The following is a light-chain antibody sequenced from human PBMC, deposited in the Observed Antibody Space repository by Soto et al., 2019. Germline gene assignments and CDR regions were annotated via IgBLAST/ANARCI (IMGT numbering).Light chain of an antibody. CDR2: EVS. CDR3: SSYTVSTDVV. J-gene: IGLJ2*01. V-gene: IGLV2-14*01. CDR1: TSDFVNYNH. Sequence: QSVLTQPASLSGSPGQSVTISCSGTTSDFVNYNHVSWYQHHPGKAPQLILYEVSNRPSGVSSRFSGSKSGNTASLTISGLQAEDEAYYYCSSYTVSTDVVFGGGTQLTVL.